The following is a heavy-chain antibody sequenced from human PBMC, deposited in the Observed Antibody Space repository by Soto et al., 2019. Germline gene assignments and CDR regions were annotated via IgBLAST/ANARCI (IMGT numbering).Heavy chain of an antibody. CDR2: IYYSGST. CDR1: GGSISSSSYY. J-gene: IGHJ6*02. D-gene: IGHD3-10*01. V-gene: IGHV4-39*01. Sequence: SETLSLTCTVSGGSISSSSYYWGWIRQPPGKGLAWIGSIYYSGSTYYNPSLKSRVTISVDTSKNQFSLKLSSVTAADTAVYYCARARGSGPYGMDVWGQGTTVTVSS. CDR3: ARARGSGPYGMDV.